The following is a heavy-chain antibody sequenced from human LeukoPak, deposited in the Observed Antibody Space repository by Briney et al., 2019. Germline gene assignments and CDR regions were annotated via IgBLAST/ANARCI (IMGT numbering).Heavy chain of an antibody. V-gene: IGHV4-30-2*03. CDR1: GGSISSGGYS. Sequence: SQTLSLTCAVSGGSISSGGYSWSWIRQPPGKGLEWIGSIYYSGSTYYNPSLKSRVTISVDTSKNQFSLKLSSVTAADTAVYYCARHGDSSGWYFEYFQHWGQGTLVTVSS. CDR2: IYYSGST. CDR3: ARHGDSSGWYFEYFQH. D-gene: IGHD6-19*01. J-gene: IGHJ1*01.